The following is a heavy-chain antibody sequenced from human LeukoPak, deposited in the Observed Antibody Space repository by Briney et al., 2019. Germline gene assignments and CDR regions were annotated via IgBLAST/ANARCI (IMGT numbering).Heavy chain of an antibody. Sequence: QPGGSLRLSCAASGFTFSDHYMDWVRQAPGKGLEWVGRTRNKANSYTTEYAASVKGRFTISRDDSKNSLYLQMNSLKTEDTAVYYCARDDKGLFDYWGQGTLVTVSS. V-gene: IGHV3-72*01. D-gene: IGHD3-22*01. CDR2: TRNKANSYTT. CDR3: ARDDKGLFDY. CDR1: GFTFSDHY. J-gene: IGHJ4*02.